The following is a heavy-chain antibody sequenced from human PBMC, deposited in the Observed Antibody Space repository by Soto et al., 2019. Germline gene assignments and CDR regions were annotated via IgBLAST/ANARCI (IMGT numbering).Heavy chain of an antibody. CDR1: GFTFTDHQ. CDR3: ARDGAAADGDHGMDV. Sequence: EQLVQSGAEMRKPGASVKVSCKASGFTFTDHQIHWVRQAPGQGLEWVGWINPNTGDAKVAQRFRAWVNMTTDRSIDTAYLELSSLTSDATAVYFCARDGAAADGDHGMDVWGRGTSVTVS. V-gene: IGHV1-2*04. CDR2: INPNTGDA. J-gene: IGHJ6*02. D-gene: IGHD6-13*01.